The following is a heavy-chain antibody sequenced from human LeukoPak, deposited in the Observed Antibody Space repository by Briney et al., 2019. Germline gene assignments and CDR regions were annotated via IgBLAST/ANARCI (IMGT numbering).Heavy chain of an antibody. CDR3: ADMVRGN. J-gene: IGHJ4*02. CDR1: GFTFSSYA. D-gene: IGHD3-10*01. V-gene: IGHV3-30*02. CDR2: IRYDGSNE. Sequence: PGGSLRLSCAAPGFTFSSYAMHWVRQAPGKGLEWVAFIRYDGSNEYYADSVKGRFTISRDNSKNTLYLQMNSLRAEDTAVYYCADMVRGNWGQGTLVTVSS.